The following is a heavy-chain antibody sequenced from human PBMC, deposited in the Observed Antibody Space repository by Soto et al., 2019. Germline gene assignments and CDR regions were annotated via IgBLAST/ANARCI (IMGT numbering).Heavy chain of an antibody. D-gene: IGHD4-17*01. CDR3: SRPNDNGDYDWYFDL. CDR2: IRNKVNDYAT. J-gene: IGHJ2*01. Sequence: QLVESGGGLVQPGGSLQLSCAASGFTFRDSALHWVRQASGKGLEWVGRIRNKVNDYATIYAASVKGRFTISRDDSTYTAYLQMNNLRTEDTAVYYCSRPNDNGDYDWYFDLWGRGTPVTVSS. CDR1: GFTFRDSA. V-gene: IGHV3-73*02.